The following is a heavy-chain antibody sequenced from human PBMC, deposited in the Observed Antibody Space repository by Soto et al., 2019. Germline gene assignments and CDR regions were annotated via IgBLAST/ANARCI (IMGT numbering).Heavy chain of an antibody. J-gene: IGHJ4*02. V-gene: IGHV3-23*01. Sequence: GGSLRLSCAASGFTFSSYAMGGVRKAPGKGLEWVSAISGSGGSTYYADSVKGRFTISRDNSKNTLYLQMNSLRAEDTAVYYCAKDRGVVVAATTSHWGQGTLVTVSS. CDR3: AKDRGVVVAATTSH. CDR2: ISGSGGST. CDR1: GFTFSSYA. D-gene: IGHD2-15*01.